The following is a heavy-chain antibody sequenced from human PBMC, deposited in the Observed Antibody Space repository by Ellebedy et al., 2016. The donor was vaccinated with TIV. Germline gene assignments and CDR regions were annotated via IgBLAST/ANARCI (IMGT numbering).Heavy chain of an antibody. J-gene: IGHJ6*02. CDR2: INPSGGST. CDR1: GYTFTSYY. CDR3: AREGGITRKGNGMDV. D-gene: IGHD3-10*01. V-gene: IGHV1-46*01. Sequence: ASVKVSXKASGYTFTSYYMHWVRQAPGQGLEWMGIINPSGGSTSYAQKFQGRVTMTRDTSTSTVYMELSSLRSEDTAVYYCAREGGITRKGNGMDVWGQGTTVTVFS.